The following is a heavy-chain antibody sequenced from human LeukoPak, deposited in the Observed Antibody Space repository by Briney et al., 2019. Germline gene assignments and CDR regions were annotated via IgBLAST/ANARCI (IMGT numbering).Heavy chain of an antibody. CDR3: ARGGAGAFDI. D-gene: IGHD1-26*01. Sequence: EWMGIINPSGGSTSYAQKFQGRVTMTRDTSTSTVYMELSSLRSEDTAVYYCARGGAGAFDIWGQGTMVTVSS. J-gene: IGHJ3*02. CDR2: INPSGGST. V-gene: IGHV1-46*01.